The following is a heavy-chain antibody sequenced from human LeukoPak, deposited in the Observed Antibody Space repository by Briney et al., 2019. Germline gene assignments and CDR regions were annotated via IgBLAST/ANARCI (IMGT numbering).Heavy chain of an antibody. CDR2: VYATGGTT. V-gene: IGHV1-46*01. J-gene: IGHJ4*02. Sequence: ASVKVSCKASEDTFTYYHIHWVRQAPGQGVEWMGAVYATGGTTINTQNFQGRVTMTRDTSTGPVYMELSSLRFEDTAMYYCATEAPRSYYFDYWGQGILVTVSS. CDR3: ATEAPRSYYFDY. CDR1: EDTFTYYH.